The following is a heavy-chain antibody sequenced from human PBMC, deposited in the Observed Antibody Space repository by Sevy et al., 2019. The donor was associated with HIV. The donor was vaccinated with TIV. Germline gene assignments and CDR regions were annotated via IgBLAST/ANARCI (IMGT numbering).Heavy chain of an antibody. CDR3: ARGGNPGQAASDI. J-gene: IGHJ3*02. CDR2: IRGDDENK. V-gene: IGHV3-48*02. Sequence: GGSLSLSCAVSGFTLSSHSMNWVRQAPGKGLEWLSHIRGDDENKYYADSVQGRFTISRDDASNSVHLQMNSLRDEDTAVYYCARGGNPGQAASDIWGQGTVVTVSS. CDR1: GFTLSSHS.